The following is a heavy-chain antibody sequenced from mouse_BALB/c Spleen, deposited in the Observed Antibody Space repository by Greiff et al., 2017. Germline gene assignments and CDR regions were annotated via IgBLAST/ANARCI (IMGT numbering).Heavy chain of an antibody. CDR1: GFSLTSYG. Sequence: VQVVESGPGLVAPSQSLSITCTVSGFSLTSYGVHWVRQPPGKGLEWLGVIWAGGSTNYNSALMSRLSISKDNSKSQVFLKMNSLQTDDTAMYYCARSGYDYDSYYFDYWGQGTTLTVSS. J-gene: IGHJ2*01. V-gene: IGHV2-9*02. CDR2: IWAGGST. CDR3: ARSGYDYDSYYFDY. D-gene: IGHD2-4*01.